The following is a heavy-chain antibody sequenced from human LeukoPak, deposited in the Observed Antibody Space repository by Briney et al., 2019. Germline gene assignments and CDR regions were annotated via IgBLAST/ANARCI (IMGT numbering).Heavy chain of an antibody. CDR1: GGSISSYY. J-gene: IGHJ4*02. Sequence: SETLSLTRTVSGGSISSYYWSWIRQPPGKGLEWIGYIYTSGSTNYNPSLKSRVTISVDTSKNQFSLNLSSVTAADTAVYYCATSPKVTCFDYWGQGTLVTVSS. CDR2: IYTSGST. CDR3: ATSPKVTCFDY. V-gene: IGHV4-4*09.